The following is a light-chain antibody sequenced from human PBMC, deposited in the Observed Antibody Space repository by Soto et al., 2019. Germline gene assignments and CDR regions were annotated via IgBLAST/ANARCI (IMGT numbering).Light chain of an antibody. J-gene: IGKJ1*01. CDR2: AAS. Sequence: DIQMTQSQPSLSASVGDRVTISCRARQSISSYLNWYQQRPGKAPKLLIFAASSLQSGVPSRISGSGSGTAVTLTVSSLQPEDFSTYYCQQSYSPPRTFGQGTKVAIK. CDR3: QQSYSPPRT. CDR1: QSISSY. V-gene: IGKV1-39*01.